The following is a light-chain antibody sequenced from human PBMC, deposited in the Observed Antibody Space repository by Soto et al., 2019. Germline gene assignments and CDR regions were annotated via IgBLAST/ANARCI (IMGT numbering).Light chain of an antibody. CDR2: GAS. J-gene: IGKJ1*01. Sequence: EIVLTQSPATLSVSPGERATLSCRASQSVSNNLAWYQQKPGQAPRLLIYGASTRATGIPARFSGSGSGTEFTLTISSLQSEDFAVYYCQQYNWPPTWTFGQGTKVDIK. V-gene: IGKV3-15*01. CDR3: QQYNWPPTWT. CDR1: QSVSNN.